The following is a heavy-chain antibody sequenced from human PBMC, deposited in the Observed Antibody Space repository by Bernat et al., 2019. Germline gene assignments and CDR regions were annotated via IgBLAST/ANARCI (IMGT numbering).Heavy chain of an antibody. J-gene: IGHJ6*03. CDR2: ISSSSSYT. D-gene: IGHD3-3*01. CDR1: GFTFSDYY. Sequence: QVQLVESGGGLVKPGGSLRLSCAASGFTFSDYYMSWIRQAPGKGLDWVSYISSSSSYTNYADSVKGRFTISRDNAKNSLYLQMNSLRAEDTAVYYCAKDAGFLEWLLYNYMDVWGKGTTVTVSS. V-gene: IGHV3-11*05. CDR3: AKDAGFLEWLLYNYMDV.